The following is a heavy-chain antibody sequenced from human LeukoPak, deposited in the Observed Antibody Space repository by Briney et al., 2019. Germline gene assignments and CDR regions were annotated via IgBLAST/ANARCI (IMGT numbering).Heavy chain of an antibody. CDR2: ISYGGDNT. J-gene: IGHJ3*02. V-gene: IGHV3-21*01. CDR3: ARDPYYYGSGRGAFDI. D-gene: IGHD3-10*01. CDR1: GFTFTDYA. Sequence: GGSLRLSCAASGFTFTDYAMNWVRQAPGKGLEWVSGISYGGDNTYYADSVKGRFTISRDNAKNSLYLQMNSLRAEDTAVYYCARDPYYYGSGRGAFDIWGQGTMVTVSS.